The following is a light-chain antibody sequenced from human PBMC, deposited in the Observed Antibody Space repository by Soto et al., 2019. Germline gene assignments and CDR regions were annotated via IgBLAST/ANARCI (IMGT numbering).Light chain of an antibody. V-gene: IGKV1-39*01. CDR3: RQNSGPLTSGGGDARLP. CDR2: TAY. J-gene: IGKJ4*01. CDR1: QTISVY. Sequence: DIQITQSPSSLSASVGDTVIITCRASQTISVYLNWYQQIAGKLPKHMIYTAYTLQTGFPSRFSGNGTSTDFLHTISSLPQEAFASYCGRQNSGPLTSGGGDARLPFGTGTMVDIK.